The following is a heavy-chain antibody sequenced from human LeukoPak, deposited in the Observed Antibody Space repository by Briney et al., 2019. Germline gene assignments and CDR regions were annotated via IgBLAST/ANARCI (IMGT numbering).Heavy chain of an antibody. Sequence: GGSLRLSCAASGFTFSHYFMNWVRQVPGKGLEWVARVKSKSAGETTDYAAPVKGRFTISRDDSKNTLYLQMNSLKTEDTAVYYCTLIQGWGSGSYYRDFWGQGTLVTVSS. CDR1: GFTFSHYF. J-gene: IGHJ4*02. V-gene: IGHV3-15*01. CDR2: VKSKSAGETT. D-gene: IGHD3-10*01. CDR3: TLIQGWGSGSYYRDF.